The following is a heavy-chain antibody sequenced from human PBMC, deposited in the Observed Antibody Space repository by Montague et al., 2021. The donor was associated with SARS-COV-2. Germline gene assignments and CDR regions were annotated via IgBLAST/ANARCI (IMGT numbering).Heavy chain of an antibody. Sequence: SLRLSCAASGFTFSSYAMRWVRQAPGKGLEWASATSGSGGSTYYADSVKGRFTISRDNSKNTLYVQMNSLRAEDTAVYYCAKLTTGYSYGTGDYWGQGTLVTVSS. CDR1: GFTFSSYA. CDR3: AKLTTGYSYGTGDY. V-gene: IGHV3-23*01. J-gene: IGHJ4*02. D-gene: IGHD5-18*01. CDR2: TSGSGGST.